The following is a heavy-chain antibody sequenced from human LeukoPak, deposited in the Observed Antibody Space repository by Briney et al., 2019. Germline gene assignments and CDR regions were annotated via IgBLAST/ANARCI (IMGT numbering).Heavy chain of an antibody. Sequence: GGSLRLSCEASGFTVSSNYMSWVRQAPGKGLECVSVIYSGGSTYYAHSVKGRFTISRHNSKNTLYLQMNSLRAEDTAVYYCARDLEGSLGSWGQGTLVTVSS. CDR1: GFTVSSNY. CDR3: ARDLEGSLGS. V-gene: IGHV3-53*04. CDR2: IYSGGST. J-gene: IGHJ4*02.